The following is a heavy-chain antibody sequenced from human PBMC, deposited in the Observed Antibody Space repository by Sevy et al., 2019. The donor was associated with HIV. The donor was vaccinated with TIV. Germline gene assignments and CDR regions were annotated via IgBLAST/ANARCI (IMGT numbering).Heavy chain of an antibody. J-gene: IGHJ6*02. D-gene: IGHD2-2*02. V-gene: IGHV1-69*13. CDR1: GGTFSSYA. CDR3: ARDGRYCSSTSCYTPSYYYYGMDV. CDR2: IIPIFGTA. Sequence: ASVKVSCKASGGTFSSYAISWVRQAPGQGLEWMGGIIPIFGTANYAQKFQGRVTITADESTSTAYMELSSLRSEDTAVYYCARDGRYCSSTSCYTPSYYYYGMDVWGQWTTVTVSS.